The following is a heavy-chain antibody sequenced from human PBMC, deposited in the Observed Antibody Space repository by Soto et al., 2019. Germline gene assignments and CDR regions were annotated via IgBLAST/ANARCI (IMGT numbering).Heavy chain of an antibody. Sequence: GASVKVSCKASGYTFTSYDMHWVRQAPGQRLEWMGWINAGNGNTKYSQKFQGRVTITRDTSASTAYMELSSLRSEDTAVYYCARDPGPGYKYLDYWGQGTLVTVSS. V-gene: IGHV1-3*01. J-gene: IGHJ4*02. CDR3: ARDPGPGYKYLDY. CDR2: INAGNGNT. CDR1: GYTFTSYD. D-gene: IGHD5-12*01.